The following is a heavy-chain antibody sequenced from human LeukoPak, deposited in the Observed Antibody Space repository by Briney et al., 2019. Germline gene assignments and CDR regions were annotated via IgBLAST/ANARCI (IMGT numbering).Heavy chain of an antibody. J-gene: IGHJ4*02. CDR2: IKKDGSEK. V-gene: IGHV3-7*05. CDR3: ASLNSYTYGV. CDR1: GFTFSSYA. D-gene: IGHD5-18*01. Sequence: GGSLRLSCAASGFTFSSYAMSWVRQAPGKGLEWVANIKKDGSEKYYVDSVKGRFTISRDNAKNSLYLQMNSLRAEDTAVYYCASLNSYTYGVWGQGTLVTVSS.